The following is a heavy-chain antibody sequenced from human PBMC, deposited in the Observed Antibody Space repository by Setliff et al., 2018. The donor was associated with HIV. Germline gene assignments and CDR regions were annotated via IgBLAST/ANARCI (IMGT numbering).Heavy chain of an antibody. CDR1: GYTFSNYG. Sequence: GASVKVSCKASGYTFSNYGITWVRQAPGQRLEWMGWITSYNGNTNYAKKFKGRVTMTTDTSTSIAYMELKSLRSEDTAVYYCARDHHSGRGSNFPWYSDLWGRGTLVTVSS. CDR3: ARDHHSGRGSNFPWYSDL. D-gene: IGHD1-26*01. CDR2: ITSYNGNT. J-gene: IGHJ2*01. V-gene: IGHV1-18*01.